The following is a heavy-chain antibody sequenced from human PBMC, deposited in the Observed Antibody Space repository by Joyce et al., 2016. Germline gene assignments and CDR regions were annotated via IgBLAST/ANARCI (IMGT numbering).Heavy chain of an antibody. CDR1: GFTFSAYW. CDR2: IKEGGTEK. J-gene: IGHJ4*02. CDR3: VRDPVDY. V-gene: IGHV3-7*04. Sequence: EVHLVESGGGLVQPGGSLRLSCAASGFTFSAYWMTWVRQAPGKGLEWVATIKEGGTEKFYVASGKGRFTISRDNAENSVYLQMNSLRAEDTAVYYCVRDPVDYWGQGAVVTVSS.